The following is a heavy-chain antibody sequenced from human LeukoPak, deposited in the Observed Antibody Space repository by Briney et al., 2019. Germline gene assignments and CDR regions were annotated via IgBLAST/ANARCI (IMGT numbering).Heavy chain of an antibody. V-gene: IGHV3-20*04. CDR1: GFTFDDYG. D-gene: IGHD6-13*01. Sequence: GGSLRLSCAASGFTFDDYGMSWVRHAPGKGLEWVSGINWNGGSTSYADSVKGRFTISRDNSKNTLYLQMNSLRAEDTAVYYCAKQSGIAAADLFDYWGQGTLVTVSS. J-gene: IGHJ4*02. CDR3: AKQSGIAAADLFDY. CDR2: INWNGGST.